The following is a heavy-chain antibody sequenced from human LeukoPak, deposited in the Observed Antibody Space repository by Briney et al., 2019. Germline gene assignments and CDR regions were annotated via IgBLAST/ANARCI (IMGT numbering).Heavy chain of an antibody. J-gene: IGHJ5*02. CDR3: ARDKWVLRYFDWSLGWFDP. CDR2: INPNSGGT. CDR1: GYTFTGYY. V-gene: IGHV1-2*02. D-gene: IGHD3-9*01. Sequence: ASVKVSCKASGYTFTGYYMHWVRQAPGQGLEWMGWINPNSGGTNYAQKFQGRVTMTRDTSISTAYMELSRLRSDDTAVYYCARDKWVLRYFDWSLGWFDPWGQGTLVTVSS.